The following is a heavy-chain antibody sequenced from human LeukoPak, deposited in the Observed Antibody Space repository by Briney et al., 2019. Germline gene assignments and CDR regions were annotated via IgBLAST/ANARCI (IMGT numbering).Heavy chain of an antibody. D-gene: IGHD2-2*01. CDR3: AREIEGSAAFYYYYYYYMDV. J-gene: IGHJ6*03. V-gene: IGHV3-30-3*01. Sequence: GGSLRLSCAASGFTFSSYAMHWVRQAPGKGLEWVAVISYDGSNKYYADSVKGRFTISRDNSKNTLYLQMNSLRAEDTAVYYCAREIEGSAAFYYYYYYYMDVWGKGTTVTVSS. CDR2: ISYDGSNK. CDR1: GFTFSSYA.